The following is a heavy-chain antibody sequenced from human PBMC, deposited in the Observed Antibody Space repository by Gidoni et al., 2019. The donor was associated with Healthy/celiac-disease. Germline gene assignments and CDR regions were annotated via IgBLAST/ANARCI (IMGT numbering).Heavy chain of an antibody. D-gene: IGHD4-17*01. J-gene: IGHJ4*02. CDR1: GFTFSDYY. Sequence: QVQLVESGGGLVKPGGYLRLSCAASGFTFSDYYMSWIRQAPGKGLEWVSYISSSSSYTNYADSVKGRFTISIDNAKNSLYLQMNSLRAEDTAVYYCARVDYGDYSNDYWGQGTLVTVSS. CDR3: ARVDYGDYSNDY. V-gene: IGHV3-11*05. CDR2: ISSSSSYT.